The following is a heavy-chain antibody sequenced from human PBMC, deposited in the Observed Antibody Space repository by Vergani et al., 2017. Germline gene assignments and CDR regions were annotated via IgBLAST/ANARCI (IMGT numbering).Heavy chain of an antibody. Sequence: QVQLVQSGAEVKKPGASVKVSCKASGYTFTGYYMHWVRQAPGQGLEWMGWINPNSGGTNYAQKFQGRVTMTRDTSISTAYMELSSLRSEDTAVYYCAGDGVIRAYSSSSPGWYYYYYMDVWGKGTTVTVSS. V-gene: IGHV1-2*02. J-gene: IGHJ6*03. CDR3: AGDGVIRAYSSSSPGWYYYYYMDV. CDR2: INPNSGGT. CDR1: GYTFTGYY. D-gene: IGHD6-6*01.